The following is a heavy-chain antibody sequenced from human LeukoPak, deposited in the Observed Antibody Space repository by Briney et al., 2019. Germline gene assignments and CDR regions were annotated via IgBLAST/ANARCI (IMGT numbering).Heavy chain of an antibody. V-gene: IGHV3-33*01. CDR1: GFTFSDYG. J-gene: IGHJ4*02. CDR3: MRELPRVVQCYFDH. D-gene: IGHD3-16*01. Sequence: GGSLRLSCAAPGFTFSDYGMHWVRQAPGKGLEWVAVIWYDGSNIYYADSVKGRFTISRDNSRNTLYLQMNSLRAEDTAVYYCMRELPRVVQCYFDHWGPGTLVTVSS. CDR2: IWYDGSNI.